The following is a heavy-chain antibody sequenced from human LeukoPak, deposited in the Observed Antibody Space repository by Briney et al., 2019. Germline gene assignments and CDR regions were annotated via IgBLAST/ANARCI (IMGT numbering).Heavy chain of an antibody. CDR3: SLARSEYHYGMDV. J-gene: IGHJ6*02. CDR1: GGSVSSISVA. Sequence: PSQTLSLTCAISGGSVSSISVAWNWIRQSPSRGLEWLGRTYYRSKWYYEYAVSVKSRINISPDTSKNQFSLQLTSVTPEDTAVYYCSLARSEYHYGMDVWGQGTTVTVSS. CDR2: TYYRSKWYY. V-gene: IGHV6-1*01.